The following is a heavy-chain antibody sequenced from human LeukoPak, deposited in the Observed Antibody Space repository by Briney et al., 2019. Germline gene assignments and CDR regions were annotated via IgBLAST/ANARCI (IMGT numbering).Heavy chain of an antibody. CDR1: GFTFSSHS. Sequence: GGSLRLSCAASGFTFSSHSMNWVRQAPGKGLERVSSISSTSSYIYYADSVKGRFTISRDNAKNPLSLQMNSLRAEDTAVYYCARVLGTEYYFDYWGQGTLVTVSS. CDR3: ARVLGTEYYFDY. CDR2: ISSTSSYI. J-gene: IGHJ4*02. V-gene: IGHV3-21*01. D-gene: IGHD1-1*01.